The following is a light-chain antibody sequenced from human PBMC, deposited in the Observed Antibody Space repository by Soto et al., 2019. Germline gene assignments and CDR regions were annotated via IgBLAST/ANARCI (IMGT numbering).Light chain of an antibody. J-gene: IGKJ4*01. CDR2: WAS. CDR1: QSVLYSSNNKNY. V-gene: IGKV4-1*01. CDR3: QQYYGTPLT. Sequence: DIVMTQSPDSLAVSLGERATINCKSSQSVLYSSNNKNYLAWYQQKPGQPPKLIIYWASTRESGVPDRFSGSGSWTDFTLTISSLQAEDVAVYFCQQYYGTPLTFGGGTKVEIK.